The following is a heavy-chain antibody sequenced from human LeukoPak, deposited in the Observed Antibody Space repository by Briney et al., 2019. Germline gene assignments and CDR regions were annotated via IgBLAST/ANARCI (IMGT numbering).Heavy chain of an antibody. Sequence: PGGSLRLSCAASGFTFSNYAMSWVRQAPGKGLEWVSAISGSGGSTYYADSVKGRFTISRDNSKNTLYLQMNSLRAEDTAVYFCARVDYFDKWLWAQPPRSFDPWGQGTLVTVSS. J-gene: IGHJ5*02. CDR1: GFTFSNYA. CDR3: ARVDYFDKWLWAQPPRSFDP. D-gene: IGHD3-9*01. CDR2: ISGSGGST. V-gene: IGHV3-23*01.